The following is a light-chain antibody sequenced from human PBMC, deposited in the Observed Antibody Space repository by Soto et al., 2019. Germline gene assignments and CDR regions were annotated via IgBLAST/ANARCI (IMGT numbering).Light chain of an antibody. J-gene: IGKJ2*01. CDR2: DAS. V-gene: IGKV3-11*01. Sequence: EIVLTQSPATLSLSPGERATLSCRASQSVSNYLAWYQQKPGQAPRLLIYDASNRATGIPARFSGSGSGTDFTLTISSLEPGDFAVYYCQQRSNWPPRYTFGQGTKLEIK. CDR3: QQRSNWPPRYT. CDR1: QSVSNY.